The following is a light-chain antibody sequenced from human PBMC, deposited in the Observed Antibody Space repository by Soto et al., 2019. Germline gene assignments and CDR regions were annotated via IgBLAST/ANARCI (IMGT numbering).Light chain of an antibody. CDR3: SSYATRRTVV. V-gene: IGLV2-14*01. J-gene: IGLJ2*01. Sequence: QSALTQPASVSGSPGQSITISCTGTSSDVGGYNYVSWYQQHPGKAPKLMIYDVTNRPSGVSNRFSGSKSVNTASLTISGIQAEDEDDYYCSSYATRRTVVFGGGTKVTVL. CDR2: DVT. CDR1: SSDVGGYNY.